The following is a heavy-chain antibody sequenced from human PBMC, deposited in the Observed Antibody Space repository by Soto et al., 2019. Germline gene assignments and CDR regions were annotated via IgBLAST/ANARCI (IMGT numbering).Heavy chain of an antibody. V-gene: IGHV1-8*01. CDR1: GYTFTSYD. CDR3: ARVEAKPSPKWFDP. Sequence: ASVKVSCKASGYTFTSYDINWVRQAAGQGLEWMGWMNPSSANTGYAQKFQGRVTMTRDTSMSTAYMELSNLRSEDTAMYYCARVEAKPSPKWFDPWGQGTLVTVSS. J-gene: IGHJ5*02. CDR2: MNPSSANT.